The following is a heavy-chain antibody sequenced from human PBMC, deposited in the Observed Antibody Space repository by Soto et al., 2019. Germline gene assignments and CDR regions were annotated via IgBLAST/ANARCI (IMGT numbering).Heavy chain of an antibody. CDR2: INHSGST. CDR1: GGSFSGYY. CDR3: ATVSGYDYYDY. D-gene: IGHD5-12*01. J-gene: IGHJ4*02. V-gene: IGHV4-34*01. Sequence: SETLSLTCAVYGGSFSGYYWSWIRQPPGKGLEWIGEINHSGSTNYNPSLKSRVTISVDTSKNQFSLKLSSVTAADTAVYYCATVSGYDYYDYWGQGTLVTVSS.